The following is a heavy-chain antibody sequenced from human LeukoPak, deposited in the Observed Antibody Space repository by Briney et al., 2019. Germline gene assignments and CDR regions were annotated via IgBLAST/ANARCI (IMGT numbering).Heavy chain of an antibody. Sequence: SETLSLTCTVSGASISSYYWSWIRQSAGKGLEWIGRLYPTGNTKYNPSLGGRVTVSGDTSKNQFSLRLSPVTAADTAFYYCVREIEHFGIDYWGQGALVSVSS. V-gene: IGHV4-4*07. CDR3: VREIEHFGIDY. CDR1: GASISSYY. J-gene: IGHJ4*02. CDR2: LYPTGNT. D-gene: IGHD3-10*01.